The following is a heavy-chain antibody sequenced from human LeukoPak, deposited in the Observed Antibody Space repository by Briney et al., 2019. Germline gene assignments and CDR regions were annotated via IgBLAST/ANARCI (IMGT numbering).Heavy chain of an antibody. CDR1: GYTFTGYY. J-gene: IGHJ5*02. V-gene: IGHV1-2*06. D-gene: IGHD4-17*01. CDR3: ARQVTVTMAPRFDP. Sequence: ASVKVSCKASGYTFTGYYMHWVRQAPGQGLEWMGRINPNSGGTNYAQKFQGRVTMTRDTSISTACMELSRLRSDDTAVYYCARQVTVTMAPRFDPWGQGTLVTVSS. CDR2: INPNSGGT.